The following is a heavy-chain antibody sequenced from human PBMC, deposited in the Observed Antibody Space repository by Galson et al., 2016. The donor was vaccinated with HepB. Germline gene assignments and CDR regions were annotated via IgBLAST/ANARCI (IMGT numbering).Heavy chain of an antibody. D-gene: IGHD1-26*01. CDR2: IIPSFGTP. Sequence: SVKVSCKASGGTFSNYAIPWVRQAPGQGLEWMGGIIPSFGTPTSAQKFQGRVTIVAGAFTDTGYMELSSLRSDDTAVYYCARGRGKWWYFDLWGRGTLVTVSS. CDR3: ARGRGKWWYFDL. V-gene: IGHV1-69*13. J-gene: IGHJ2*01. CDR1: GGTFSNYA.